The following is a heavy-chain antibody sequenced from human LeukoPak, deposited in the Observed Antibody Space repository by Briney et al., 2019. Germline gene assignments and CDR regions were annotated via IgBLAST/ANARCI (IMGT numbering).Heavy chain of an antibody. D-gene: IGHD4-17*01. CDR1: GFTFSSYA. V-gene: IGHV3-30-3*01. Sequence: GRSLRLSCAASGFTFSSYAMHWVRQAPGKGLEWVAVISYDGSNKYYADSVKGRFTISRDNSKNTLYLQMNSLRAEDTAVYYCARDYLGYGDHALDYWGQGTLVTVSS. CDR2: ISYDGSNK. CDR3: ARDYLGYGDHALDY. J-gene: IGHJ4*02.